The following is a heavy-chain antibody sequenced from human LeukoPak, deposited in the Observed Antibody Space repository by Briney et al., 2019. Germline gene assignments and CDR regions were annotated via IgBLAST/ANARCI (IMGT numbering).Heavy chain of an antibody. D-gene: IGHD6-13*01. Sequence: GASVKVSCKASGYTFTSYGISWVRQAPGQGLEWMGWISAYNGNTNYAQRLRGRVTMTTDTSTSTAYMDLRSLRSDDTAVYYCARDAPGSTFDYWGQGTLVTVSS. CDR3: ARDAPGSTFDY. J-gene: IGHJ4*02. CDR1: GYTFTSYG. V-gene: IGHV1-18*01. CDR2: ISAYNGNT.